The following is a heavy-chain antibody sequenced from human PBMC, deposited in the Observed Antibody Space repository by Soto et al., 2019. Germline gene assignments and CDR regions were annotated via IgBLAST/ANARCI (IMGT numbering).Heavy chain of an antibody. CDR2: ISGSDGST. J-gene: IGHJ4*02. CDR1: GFTLNNHA. V-gene: IGHV3-23*01. CDR3: ASPPRATVTDNIFDF. D-gene: IGHD4-17*01. Sequence: GGSLRLSCTASGFTLNNHAMSWVRQAPGKGLEWVSVISGSDGSTYYADSVRGRFSISRDSSKNTLYLQMSSLRAEDTAVYYCASPPRATVTDNIFDFWGPGTLVTVSS.